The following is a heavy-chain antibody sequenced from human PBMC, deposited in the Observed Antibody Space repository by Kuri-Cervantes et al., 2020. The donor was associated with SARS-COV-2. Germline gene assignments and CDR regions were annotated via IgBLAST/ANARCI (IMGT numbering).Heavy chain of an antibody. CDR2: TFYRSKWHN. J-gene: IGHJ4*02. CDR1: GDSVSSNSAA. V-gene: IGHV6-1*01. D-gene: IGHD6-19*01. Sequence: SETLSPTCAISGDSVSSNSAAWTWIRQSPSRGLEWLGRTFYRSKWHNDYAVSVKGRITISPDTSKNQFSLRLNSVTPEDTAVYYCAGGSSGRDYWGQGTLVTVSS. CDR3: AGGSSGRDY.